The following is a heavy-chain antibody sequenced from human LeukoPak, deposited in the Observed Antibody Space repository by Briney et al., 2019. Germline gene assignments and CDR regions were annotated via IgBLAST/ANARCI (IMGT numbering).Heavy chain of an antibody. V-gene: IGHV4-59*01. D-gene: IGHD5-18*01. CDR1: GGSISSYY. CDR2: IYYSGST. CDR3: ARASGYSYGRDAFDI. J-gene: IGHJ3*02. Sequence: SETLSLTCTVSGGSISSYYWSWIRQPPGKGLEWIGYIYYSGSTNYNPSLKSRVTISEDTSKNQFSLKLSSVTAADTAVYYCARASGYSYGRDAFDIWGQGTMVTVSS.